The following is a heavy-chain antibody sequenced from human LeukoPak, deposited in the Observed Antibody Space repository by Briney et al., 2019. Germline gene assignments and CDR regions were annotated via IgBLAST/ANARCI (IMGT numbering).Heavy chain of an antibody. CDR2: ISGGGGST. D-gene: IGHD6-13*01. Sequence: PGGSLRLSCAASGFSFSNYAMSWVRQAPGKGLEWVSAISGGGGSTYYADSVKGRFTISRDNSKNTLYVQMNSLRAEDTAVYYCAKGKGAGVTAYYFDDWGQGTLVTVSS. V-gene: IGHV3-23*01. CDR1: GFSFSNYA. J-gene: IGHJ4*02. CDR3: AKGKGAGVTAYYFDD.